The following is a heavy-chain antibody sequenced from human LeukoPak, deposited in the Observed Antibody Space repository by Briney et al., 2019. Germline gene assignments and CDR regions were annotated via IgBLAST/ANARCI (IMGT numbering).Heavy chain of an antibody. J-gene: IGHJ4*02. Sequence: ASVKVSCKASGYTFTSYDINWVRQATGQGLEWMGWMNPNSGNTAYAQKFQGRVAMTRNTAISTAYMELSGLRSEDTAVYYCAKVSNSWYNYFDFWGQGALVTVPS. CDR2: MNPNSGNT. CDR1: GYTFTSYD. V-gene: IGHV1-8*01. CDR3: AKVSNSWYNYFDF. D-gene: IGHD6-13*01.